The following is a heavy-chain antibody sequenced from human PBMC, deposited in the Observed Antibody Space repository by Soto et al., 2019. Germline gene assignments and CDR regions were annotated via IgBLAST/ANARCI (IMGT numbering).Heavy chain of an antibody. CDR3: ARDISSGYYDSSGYSP. J-gene: IGHJ5*02. D-gene: IGHD3-22*01. CDR1: GYTFTSYA. Sequence: ASVKVSCKASGYTFTSYAMHWVRQAPGQRLEWMGWINAGNGNTKYSQKFQGRVTITRDTSASTAYMELSSLRSEDTAVYYCARDISSGYYDSSGYSPWGQGTLVTVS. V-gene: IGHV1-3*01. CDR2: INAGNGNT.